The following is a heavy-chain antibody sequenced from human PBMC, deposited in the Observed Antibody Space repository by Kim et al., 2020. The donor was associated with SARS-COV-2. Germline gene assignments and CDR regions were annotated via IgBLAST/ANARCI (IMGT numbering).Heavy chain of an antibody. V-gene: IGHV3-11*06. CDR3: ARGAEYSSSSGQRDYGMDV. J-gene: IGHJ6*02. D-gene: IGHD6-6*01. Sequence: GRFTIARDNDKNQLYLQLSSLRAEDTAVYYCARGAEYSSSSGQRDYGMDVWGQGTTVTVSS.